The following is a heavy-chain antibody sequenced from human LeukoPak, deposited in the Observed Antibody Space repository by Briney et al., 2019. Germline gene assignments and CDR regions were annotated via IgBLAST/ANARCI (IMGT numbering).Heavy chain of an antibody. Sequence: SETLSLTCTVSGGSISSYYWSWIRQPPGKGLEWIGYIYYSGSTNYNPSLKSRVTISVDTSKNQFSLKLSSVTAADTAVYYCARTLRGGWYSTYYFDYWGQGTLVTVSS. CDR2: IYYSGST. J-gene: IGHJ4*02. V-gene: IGHV4-59*08. CDR1: GGSISSYY. D-gene: IGHD6-19*01. CDR3: ARTLRGGWYSTYYFDY.